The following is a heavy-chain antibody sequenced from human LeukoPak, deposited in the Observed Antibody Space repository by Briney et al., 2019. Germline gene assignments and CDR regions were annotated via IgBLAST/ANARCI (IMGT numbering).Heavy chain of an antibody. CDR3: AKGAAVAVLGH. V-gene: IGHV3-7*01. CDR1: GFAFSSYW. Sequence: PGGSLRLSCATSGFAFSSYWMTWVRQAPGKGLEWVANIRRDGSEIHYVDSVRGRFTISRDNAKNSLYLQMNSLRAEDTAVYYCAKGAAVAVLGHWGQGTLVTVSS. CDR2: IRRDGSEI. D-gene: IGHD6-19*01. J-gene: IGHJ4*02.